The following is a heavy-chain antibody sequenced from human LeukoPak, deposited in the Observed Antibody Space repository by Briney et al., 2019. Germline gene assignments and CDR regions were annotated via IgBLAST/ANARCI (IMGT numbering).Heavy chain of an antibody. CDR1: GFTFSSYA. V-gene: IGHV3-30-3*01. CDR3: ARQTTAGTSFDV. Sequence: AGGSLRLSCAASGFTFSSYAMHWVRQAPGKGLEWVAVISYDGSNKYYADSVTGRFTISRDNSKNTLYLQMNSLRAEDTAVYYCARQTTAGTSFDVWGRGTSVTVSS. D-gene: IGHD6-13*01. J-gene: IGHJ6*02. CDR2: ISYDGSNK.